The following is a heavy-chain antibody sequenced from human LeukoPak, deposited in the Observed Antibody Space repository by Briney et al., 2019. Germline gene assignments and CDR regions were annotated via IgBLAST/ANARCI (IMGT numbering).Heavy chain of an antibody. CDR1: GGSISSYY. CDR2: IYTSGST. Sequence: SETLSLTCTVSGGSISSYYWSWIRQPAGKGLEWIGRIYTSGSTNYNPSLKSRVTMSVDTSKNQFSLKLSSVTAADTAVYYCAGGTTYYDFWSGYYRYNWFDPWGQGTLVTVSS. J-gene: IGHJ5*02. CDR3: AGGTTYYDFWSGYYRYNWFDP. D-gene: IGHD3-3*01. V-gene: IGHV4-4*07.